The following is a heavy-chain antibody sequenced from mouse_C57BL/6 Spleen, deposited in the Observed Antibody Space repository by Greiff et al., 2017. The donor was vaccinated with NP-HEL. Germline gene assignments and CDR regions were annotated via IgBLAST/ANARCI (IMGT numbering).Heavy chain of an antibody. CDR3: ARRADYYGSSWYFDV. J-gene: IGHJ1*03. Sequence: QVQLQQPGAELVRPGSSVKLSCKASGYTFTSYWMHWVKQRPIQGLEWIGNIDPSDSETHYNQKFKDKATLTVDKSSSTAYMQLSSLTSEDSAVYYCARRADYYGSSWYFDVWGTGTTVTVSS. CDR1: GYTFTSYW. V-gene: IGHV1-52*01. CDR2: IDPSDSET. D-gene: IGHD1-1*01.